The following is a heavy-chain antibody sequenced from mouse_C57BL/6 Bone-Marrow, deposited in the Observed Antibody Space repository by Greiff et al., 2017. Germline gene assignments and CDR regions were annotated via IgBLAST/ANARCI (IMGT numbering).Heavy chain of an antibody. Sequence: EVKLQQSGPELVKPGASVKISCKASGYTFTDYYMNWVKQSHGKSLEWIGDINPNNGGTSYNQKFKGKATLTVDKSSSTAYMELRSLTSEDSAGDYCARFPYYYGVDYWGQGTTLTVSS. CDR3: ARFPYYYGVDY. J-gene: IGHJ2*01. D-gene: IGHD1-1*01. V-gene: IGHV1-26*01. CDR1: GYTFTDYY. CDR2: INPNNGGT.